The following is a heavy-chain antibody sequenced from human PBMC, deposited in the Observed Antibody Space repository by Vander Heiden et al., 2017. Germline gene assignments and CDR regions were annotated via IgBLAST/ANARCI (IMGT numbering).Heavy chain of an antibody. Sequence: QVQLQESGPGLVKPSQTLSLTCSVSGASITNSDFYWTWIRQPPERGLEWIGYIYSSGNTYYNPSLKSRITISVDTSKNQFSLNLSSVTAADTAVYYCAGGRPNDSGWQYFFDHWGQGTLVTVSS. J-gene: IGHJ4*02. CDR1: GASITNSDFY. D-gene: IGHD6-19*01. CDR3: AGGRPNDSGWQYFFDH. CDR2: IYSSGNT. V-gene: IGHV4-30-4*01.